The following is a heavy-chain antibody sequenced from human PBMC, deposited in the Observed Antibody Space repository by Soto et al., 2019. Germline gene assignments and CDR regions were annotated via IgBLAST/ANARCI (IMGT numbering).Heavy chain of an antibody. CDR3: VRPTNHYYYYYMDV. CDR2: ISSSSSTI. V-gene: IGHV3-48*01. Sequence: GGSLRLSCAASGFTFSSYSMNWVRQAPGKGLEWVSYISSSSSTIYYADSVKGRFTISRDNAKNSLYLQMNSLRAEDTAVYYCVRPTNHYYYYYMDVWGKGTTVTVSS. CDR1: GFTFSSYS. J-gene: IGHJ6*03.